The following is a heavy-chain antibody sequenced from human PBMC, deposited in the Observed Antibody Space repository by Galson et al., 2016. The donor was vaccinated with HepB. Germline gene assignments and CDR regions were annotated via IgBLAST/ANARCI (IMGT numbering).Heavy chain of an antibody. J-gene: IGHJ4*02. Sequence: SLRLSCAASGFSFSTYSMNWVRQAPGKGLEWVSSISTSGRSTYYADSVKGRFTISRDNAKNSLYLQMNSLRAEDTAVYYCARDGVSGTGRYHFGTWGRGTLVSVSS. CDR3: ARDGVSGTGRYHFGT. CDR1: GFSFSTYS. D-gene: IGHD6-19*01. CDR2: ISTSGRST. V-gene: IGHV3-21*01.